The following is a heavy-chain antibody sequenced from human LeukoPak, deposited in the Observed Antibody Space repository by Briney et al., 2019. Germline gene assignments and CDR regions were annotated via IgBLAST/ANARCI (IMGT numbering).Heavy chain of an antibody. CDR2: IYSGGTT. J-gene: IGHJ2*01. CDR1: GFTVGSSY. D-gene: IGHD5-24*01. CDR3: ASASAAMTAINGWYFDV. V-gene: IGHV3-66*01. Sequence: GGSLRLSCAASGFTVGSSYMNWVRQAPGKGLEWVSVIYSGGTTYYADSVKGRFTISRDYSENTLYLQMNNLRAEDTAVYYCASASAAMTAINGWYFDVWGRGTLVTVSS.